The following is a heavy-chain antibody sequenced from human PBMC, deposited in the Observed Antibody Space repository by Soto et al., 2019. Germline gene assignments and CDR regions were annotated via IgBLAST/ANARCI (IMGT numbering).Heavy chain of an antibody. J-gene: IGHJ5*02. Sequence: ASVKVSCKASGYTFTSYGISWVRQAPGQGLEWMGWISAYNGNTNYAQKLQGRVTMTTDTSTSTAYMELRSPRSDDTAVYYCARDSSITIFGVVIVGWFDPWGQGTLVTVSS. CDR1: GYTFTSYG. D-gene: IGHD3-3*01. V-gene: IGHV1-18*01. CDR3: ARDSSITIFGVVIVGWFDP. CDR2: ISAYNGNT.